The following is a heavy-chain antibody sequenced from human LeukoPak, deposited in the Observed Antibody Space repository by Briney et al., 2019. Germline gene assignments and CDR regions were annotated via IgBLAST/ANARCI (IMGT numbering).Heavy chain of an antibody. D-gene: IGHD3-22*01. V-gene: IGHV4-39*01. CDR2: IYFSGGT. CDR1: GGSISSSDYY. Sequence: SETLSLTCTVSGGSISSSDYYWGWIRQPPGKGLEWIGSIYFSGGTYYNPSLKSRVTISVDTSKNQFSLRLSSVTAADTAVYYCARRAFSSGYYYFDYWGQGTLVTVSS. J-gene: IGHJ4*02. CDR3: ARRAFSSGYYYFDY.